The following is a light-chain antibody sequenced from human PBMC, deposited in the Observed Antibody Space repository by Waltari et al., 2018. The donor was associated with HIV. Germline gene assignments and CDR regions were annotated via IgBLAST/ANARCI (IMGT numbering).Light chain of an antibody. J-gene: IGLJ2*01. CDR2: NNN. CDR1: SSNTGTNI. Sequence: QSVLTQPPSASGTPGPRVTIPCSGSSSNTGTNIVSWYQHLPPTAPKLLIYNNNPRPSGVPDRFSGSKSGTSASLAISGLQSEDEADYYCATWDVSLNGYVLFGGGTKVTVL. V-gene: IGLV1-44*01. CDR3: ATWDVSLNGYVL.